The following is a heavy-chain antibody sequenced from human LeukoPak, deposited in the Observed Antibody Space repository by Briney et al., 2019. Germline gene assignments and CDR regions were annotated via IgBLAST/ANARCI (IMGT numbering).Heavy chain of an antibody. CDR1: SGSISYYY. J-gene: IGHJ6*02. D-gene: IGHD6-13*01. V-gene: IGHV4-59*01. CDR2: VYCGGST. CDR3: ARGSIAAASTYYYGMDV. Sequence: PSETLSLTCTVSSGSISYYYWTWIRQPPGKGLEWIGGVYCGGSTNYNPSLKSRVTISVDTSKNQFSLKLSSVTAADTGVNYCARGSIAAASTYYYGMDVWGQGTTVTVSS.